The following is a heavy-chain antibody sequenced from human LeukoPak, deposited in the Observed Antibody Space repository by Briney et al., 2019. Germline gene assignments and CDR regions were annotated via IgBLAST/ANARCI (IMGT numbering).Heavy chain of an antibody. CDR3: ARGVRAAAGAFDY. CDR1: GYTFTSYD. V-gene: IGHV1-8*01. J-gene: IGHJ4*02. Sequence: ASVKVSCKASGYTFTSYDINWVRQATGQGLEWMGWVNPNSGNTGYAQKFQGRVTMTRNTSISTAYMELSSLRSEDTAVYYCARGVRAAAGAFDYWGQGTLVTVSS. CDR2: VNPNSGNT. D-gene: IGHD6-13*01.